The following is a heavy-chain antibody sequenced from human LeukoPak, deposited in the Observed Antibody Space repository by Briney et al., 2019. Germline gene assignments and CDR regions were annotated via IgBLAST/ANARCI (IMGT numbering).Heavy chain of an antibody. V-gene: IGHV4-39*07. J-gene: IGHJ4*02. CDR1: GASINVDSNY. CDR2: VHSGGRT. Sequence: SQTLPLTCTVSGASINVDSNYWGWVRQPPGKGLEWIGSVHSGGRTHSNPSLKTQLSMSRDTSQNQFSLQLRSLTAADTAVYFCAMYTSGTMFDSWGQGILVTVSS. D-gene: IGHD1-1*01. CDR3: AMYTSGTMFDS.